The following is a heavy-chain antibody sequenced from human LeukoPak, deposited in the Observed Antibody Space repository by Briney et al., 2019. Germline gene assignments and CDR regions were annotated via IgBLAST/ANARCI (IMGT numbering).Heavy chain of an antibody. V-gene: IGHV3-9*01. Sequence: PGRSLRLSCAASGFTFDDYAMHWVRQAPGKGLEWVSGISWNSGSIGYADSVKGRFTISRDNAKNSLYLQMNRLRDEDTAVYYCARRPYSDSSGRLSDVWGQGTTVTVSS. J-gene: IGHJ6*02. CDR3: ARRPYSDSSGRLSDV. CDR1: GFTFDDYA. D-gene: IGHD3-22*01. CDR2: ISWNSGSI.